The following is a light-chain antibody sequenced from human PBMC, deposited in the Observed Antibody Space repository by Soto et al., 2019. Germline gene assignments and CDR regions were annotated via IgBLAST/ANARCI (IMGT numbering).Light chain of an antibody. Sequence: QSALTQPASVSGSPGQSITISCTGTSSDVGGYNYVSRYQQHPGKAPKLIIYEVSNRPSGVSNRFSGSKSGNTAALTISRLQAEDEADYYCNSYTSKSTGVFGTGTKLTVL. J-gene: IGLJ1*01. V-gene: IGLV2-14*01. CDR2: EVS. CDR3: NSYTSKSTGV. CDR1: SSDVGGYNY.